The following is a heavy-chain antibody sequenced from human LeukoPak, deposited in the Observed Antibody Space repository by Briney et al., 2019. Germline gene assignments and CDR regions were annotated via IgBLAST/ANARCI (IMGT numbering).Heavy chain of an antibody. D-gene: IGHD5-24*01. CDR1: GGSISSYY. CDR3: ARRGVEMAAIRPDNWFDP. V-gene: IGHV4-59*08. J-gene: IGHJ5*02. Sequence: SETLSLTCTVSGGSISSYYWSWIRQPPGKGLEWIGYIYYSGSTNYNPSLKSRVTMSVDTSKNQFSLKLTSVTAADTAVYYCARRGVEMAAIRPDNWFDPWGQGTLVTVSS. CDR2: IYYSGST.